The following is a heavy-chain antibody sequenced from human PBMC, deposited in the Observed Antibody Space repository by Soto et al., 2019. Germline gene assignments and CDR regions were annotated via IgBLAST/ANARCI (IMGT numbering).Heavy chain of an antibody. V-gene: IGHV3-30-3*01. CDR2: ISYDGSNK. CDR3: ARNGDIYSYGYMGLTDY. J-gene: IGHJ4*02. Sequence: GGSLRLSCAASGFTFSSYAMHWVRQAPGKGLEWVAVISYDGSNKYYADSVKGRFTISRDNSKNTLYLQMNSLRAEDTAVYYCARNGDIYSYGYMGLTDYWGQGTLVTVSS. CDR1: GFTFSSYA. D-gene: IGHD5-18*01.